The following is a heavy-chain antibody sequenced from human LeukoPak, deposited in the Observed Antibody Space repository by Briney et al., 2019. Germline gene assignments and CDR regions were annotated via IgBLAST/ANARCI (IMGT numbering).Heavy chain of an antibody. J-gene: IGHJ4*02. Sequence: ASVKVSCKASGYTFTNYAMNWVRQAPGQGLEWMEWIHPSTGNPAYAQGFTGRFVFSFDTSVSTTYMEISSLKSEDTAVYFCARAFQSLGGLSLPDYWGQGTLVTVSS. D-gene: IGHD3-16*02. CDR1: GYTFTNYA. V-gene: IGHV7-4-1*02. CDR2: IHPSTGNP. CDR3: ARAFQSLGGLSLPDY.